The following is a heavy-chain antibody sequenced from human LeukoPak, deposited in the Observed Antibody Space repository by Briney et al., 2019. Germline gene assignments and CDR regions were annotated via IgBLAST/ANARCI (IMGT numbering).Heavy chain of an antibody. D-gene: IGHD6-19*01. J-gene: IGHJ4*02. V-gene: IGHV1-46*01. CDR1: GYTFTSYY. Sequence: GASVKVSCKASGYTFTSYYMHWVRQAPGQGLEWMGIINPSGGSTSYAQKFQGRVTMTRDTSTSTVYMELSSLRSEDTAVYYCARGGSGWSARLSCPDYWGQGTLVTVSS. CDR3: ARGGSGWSARLSCPDY. CDR2: INPSGGST.